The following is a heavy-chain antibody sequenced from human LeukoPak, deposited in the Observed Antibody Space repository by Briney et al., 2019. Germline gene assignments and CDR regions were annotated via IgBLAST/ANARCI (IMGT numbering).Heavy chain of an antibody. CDR3: ARPFNGDCSSTSCYYYFDY. V-gene: IGHV4-39*01. Sequence: PSGTLSLTCTVSGGSISSSSYYWGWIRQPPGKGLEWIGSIYYSGSTYYNPSLKSRVTISVDTSKNQFSLKLSSVTAADTAVYYCARPFNGDCSSTSCYYYFDYWGQGTLVTVSS. CDR2: IYYSGST. D-gene: IGHD2-2*01. J-gene: IGHJ4*02. CDR1: GGSISSSSYY.